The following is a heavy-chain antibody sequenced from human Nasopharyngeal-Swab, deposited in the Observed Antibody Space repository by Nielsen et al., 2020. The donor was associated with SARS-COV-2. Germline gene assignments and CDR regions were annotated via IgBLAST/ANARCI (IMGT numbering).Heavy chain of an antibody. V-gene: IGHV3-7*01. D-gene: IGHD5-18*01. CDR1: GFSFSSFW. J-gene: IGHJ4*02. Sequence: GESLKISCAASGFSFSSFWMAWVRQAPGKGLEWVANINPDGSDKYYLHSVKGRFTISRDNAKNSLFLQMNSLRADDTAVYFCARAQYTYGYIDFWGQGTLVNVSS. CDR3: ARAQYTYGYIDF. CDR2: INPDGSDK.